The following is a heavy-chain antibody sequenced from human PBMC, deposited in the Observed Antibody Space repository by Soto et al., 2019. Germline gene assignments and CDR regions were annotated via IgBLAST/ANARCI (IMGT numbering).Heavy chain of an antibody. V-gene: IGHV3-30*03. CDR3: VSSYGSIHFDY. D-gene: IGHD5-18*01. CDR2: ISYDGSNK. J-gene: IGHJ4*02. CDR1: GFTFSNYG. Sequence: QVQLVESGGGVVQPGRSLTLSCAASGFTFSNYGMHWVRQAPGKGLEWVAVISYDGSNKYYADSVKGRFTISRDNSKNTLSVQMNSLRAEDTAVYYCVSSYGSIHFDYWGQGTLVTVSS.